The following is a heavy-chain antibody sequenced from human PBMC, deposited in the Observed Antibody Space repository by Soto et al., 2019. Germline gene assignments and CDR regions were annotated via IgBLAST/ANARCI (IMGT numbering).Heavy chain of an antibody. CDR1: GGTFSSYA. J-gene: IGHJ3*02. CDR3: AREEYYYASSGYYPDAFDI. V-gene: IGHV1-69*13. D-gene: IGHD3-22*01. CDR2: SLPIFGTA. Sequence: SVKVSCKASGGTFSSYAISWVRQAPGQGLEWVGGSLPIFGTANEAQKCQGRVTITADEATSTAYMKLSSLRCEDTAVYYCAREEYYYASSGYYPDAFDIWGQGTMVTVSS.